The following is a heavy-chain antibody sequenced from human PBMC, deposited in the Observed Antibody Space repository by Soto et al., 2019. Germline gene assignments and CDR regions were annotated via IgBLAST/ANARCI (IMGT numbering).Heavy chain of an antibody. CDR1: GYTFTSYG. V-gene: IGHV1-18*01. CDR2: ISAYNGNT. D-gene: IGHD4-17*01. CDR3: ARVFDYGDYQGEVFDY. J-gene: IGHJ4*02. Sequence: GASVKVSCKASGYTFTSYGISWVRQAPGQGLEWMGWISAYNGNTNYAQKLQGRVTMTTDTSTSTAYMELRSLRSDDTAVYYCARVFDYGDYQGEVFDYWGQGTLVTVSS.